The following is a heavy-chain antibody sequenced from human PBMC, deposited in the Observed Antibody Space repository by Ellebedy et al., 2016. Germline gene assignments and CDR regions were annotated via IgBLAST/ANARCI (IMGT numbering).Heavy chain of an antibody. V-gene: IGHV3-30-3*01. J-gene: IGHJ5*02. D-gene: IGHD5/OR15-5a*01. CDR2: ISYDGSNK. CDR1: GFTFSSYW. Sequence: GGSLRLXXAASGFTFSSYWMHWVRQAPGKGLEWVAVISYDGSNKYYADSVKGRFTISRDNSKNTLYLQMNSLRAEDTAVYYCAREVVYIRGNWFDPWGQGTLVTVSS. CDR3: AREVVYIRGNWFDP.